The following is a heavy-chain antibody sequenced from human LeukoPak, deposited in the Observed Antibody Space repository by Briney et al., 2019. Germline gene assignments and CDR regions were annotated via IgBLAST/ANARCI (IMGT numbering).Heavy chain of an antibody. Sequence: ASVKVSCTASGYTFTSYGISWVRQAPGQGLEWMGWISAYNGNTNYGQKLQGRVTVTTDASTSTAYMEVRSLRSDDTAVYYCARNPYCSGGSCYFGRWVEYYYYGMDVWGQGTTVTVSS. CDR3: ARNPYCSGGSCYFGRWVEYYYYGMDV. J-gene: IGHJ6*02. CDR1: GYTFTSYG. CDR2: ISAYNGNT. D-gene: IGHD2-15*01. V-gene: IGHV1-18*01.